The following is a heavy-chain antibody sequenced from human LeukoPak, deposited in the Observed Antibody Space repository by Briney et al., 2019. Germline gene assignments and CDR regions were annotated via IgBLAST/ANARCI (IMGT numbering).Heavy chain of an antibody. J-gene: IGHJ4*02. Sequence: SEPLSLTCTVSGGSISSYYWSWIRQPAGKGLEWIGRIYTSGSTNYNPSLKSRVTMSVGTSKNQFSLKLSSVTAADTAVYYCAKRQWGPEWSDYFDYWGQGTLVTVSS. CDR3: AKRQWGPEWSDYFDY. D-gene: IGHD2-8*01. CDR2: IYTSGST. V-gene: IGHV4-4*07. CDR1: GGSISSYY.